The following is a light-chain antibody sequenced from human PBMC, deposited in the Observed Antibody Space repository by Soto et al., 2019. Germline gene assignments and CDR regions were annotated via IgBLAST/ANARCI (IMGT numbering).Light chain of an antibody. V-gene: IGLV2-14*03. CDR3: TSYTNRNPVI. CDR1: NSDVSGHNF. J-gene: IGLJ2*01. Sequence: QSVLTQPASVSGAPGQSITISCAGTNSDVSGHNFVSWYQQRPGKATQLLTYDVNNRRAPGISTRFSSSQSGNTASLTISGLQADDEADYYCTSYTNRNPVIFGGGTKVTVL. CDR2: DVN.